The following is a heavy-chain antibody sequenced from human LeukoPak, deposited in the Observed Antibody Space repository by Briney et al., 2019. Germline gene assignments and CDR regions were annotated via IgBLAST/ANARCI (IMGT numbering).Heavy chain of an antibody. CDR3: ARAVAGARYYYYYMDV. CDR2: INPNSGNT. J-gene: IGHJ6*03. Sequence: ASVKVSCKASGYTFTSYYMHWVRQAPGEGLEWMGIINPNSGNTGYAQKFQGRVTITRNTSISTAYMELSSLRSEDTAVYYCARAVAGARYYYYYMDVWGKGTTVTVSS. D-gene: IGHD6-19*01. V-gene: IGHV1-8*03. CDR1: GYTFTSYY.